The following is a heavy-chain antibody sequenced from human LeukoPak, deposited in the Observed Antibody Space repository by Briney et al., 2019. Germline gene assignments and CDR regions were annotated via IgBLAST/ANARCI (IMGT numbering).Heavy chain of an antibody. CDR3: ARGVVAAAGRTFDF. Sequence: PSQTLSLTCTVSGNSISSGDNYWSWIRQPAGKGLEWIGHIYTSGSTNYNPSLKSRVTISLDTSKNQFSLKLSSVTAADTAVYYCARGVVAAAGRTFDFWGQGTLVTVSS. D-gene: IGHD6-13*01. V-gene: IGHV4-61*09. J-gene: IGHJ4*02. CDR1: GNSISSGDNY. CDR2: IYTSGST.